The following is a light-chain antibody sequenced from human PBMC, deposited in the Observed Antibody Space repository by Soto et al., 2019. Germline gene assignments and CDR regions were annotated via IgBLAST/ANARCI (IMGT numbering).Light chain of an antibody. CDR1: SSNIGAGYD. CDR2: GNS. J-gene: IGLJ1*01. Sequence: QSVLTQPPSVSGAPGQRVTISCTGSSSNIGAGYDVHWYQQLPGTGPKLLIYGNSNRPSGVPDRFSGSKSGTSASLAITGLQAEDEADYYCQSYDSSLSALYVFGTGTKVTVL. V-gene: IGLV1-40*01. CDR3: QSYDSSLSALYV.